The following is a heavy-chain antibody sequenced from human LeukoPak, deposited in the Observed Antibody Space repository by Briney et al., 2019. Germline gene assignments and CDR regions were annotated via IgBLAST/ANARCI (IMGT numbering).Heavy chain of an antibody. Sequence: SQTLSLTCAISGDSVSSNRAVWNWIRQSPSRGLEWLGRTYYRSKWYNDYAVSVRSRITINPDTSKNQFSLQLNSVTPEDTAVYYCARSFNVGATVFDHWGQGTLVTVSS. CDR1: GDSVSSNRAV. V-gene: IGHV6-1*01. CDR2: TYYRSKWYN. D-gene: IGHD1-26*01. CDR3: ARSFNVGATVFDH. J-gene: IGHJ4*02.